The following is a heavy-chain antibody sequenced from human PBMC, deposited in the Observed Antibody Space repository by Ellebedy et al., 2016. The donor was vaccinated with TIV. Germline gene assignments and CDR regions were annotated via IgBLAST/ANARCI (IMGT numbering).Heavy chain of an antibody. J-gene: IGHJ5*02. CDR1: GYIFTSYD. CDR3: AGGSQFDP. V-gene: IGHV1-8*01. Sequence: AASVKVSCKASGYIFTSYDINWVRQATGQGLEWMGWMNPNNGNTEYAQKFQGRVTMTRNTSISTAYMELSSLRSEDTAVYCWAGGSQFDPWGQGTLVTVSS. CDR2: MNPNNGNT.